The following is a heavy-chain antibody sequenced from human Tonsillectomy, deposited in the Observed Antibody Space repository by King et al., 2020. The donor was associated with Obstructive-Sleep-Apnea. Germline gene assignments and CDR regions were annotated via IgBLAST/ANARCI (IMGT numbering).Heavy chain of an antibody. V-gene: IGHV4-34*01. D-gene: IGHD6-13*01. J-gene: IGHJ5*02. CDR2: INHSGST. CDR3: ARGSGAAALNWFDP. Sequence: VQLQQWGAGLLKPSETLSLTCAVSGGSFSDYYWSWIRQPPGKGLEWIGEINHSGSTNYNPSLKSRVTISVDTSNNQFSLKLSSVTAADTAVYYCARGSGAAALNWFDPWGQGTLVTVSS. CDR1: GGSFSDYY.